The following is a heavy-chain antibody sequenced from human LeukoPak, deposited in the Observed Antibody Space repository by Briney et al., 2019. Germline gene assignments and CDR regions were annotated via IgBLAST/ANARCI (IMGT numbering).Heavy chain of an antibody. V-gene: IGHV3-48*03. J-gene: IGHJ4*02. CDR2: ITTSGSIM. Sequence: PGGSLRLSCTASGFTFSSFEMNWVRQAPGKGLEWLSYITTSGSIMKYADSVKGRFTVSRDNAKNSLYLQMNILRAEDTAVYYCARERPPCRGDCNDCWGQGTLVTVSS. CDR1: GFTFSSFE. CDR3: ARERPPCRGDCNDC. D-gene: IGHD2-21*02.